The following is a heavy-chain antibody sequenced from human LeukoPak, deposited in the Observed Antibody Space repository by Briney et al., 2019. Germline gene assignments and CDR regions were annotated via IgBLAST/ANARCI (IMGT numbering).Heavy chain of an antibody. CDR3: QRITIFGVVMDFDY. V-gene: IGHV1-18*04. J-gene: IGHJ4*02. CDR2: ISLNNGNT. D-gene: IGHD3-3*01. Sequence: ASVKVSCKTSGYAFNFYGLNWVRQAPGQGLEWMGFISLNNGNTHYEQKFQGRVTMAADTSTNTASLEVKSLRSDDTAVYYCQRITIFGVVMDFDYWGQGTLVTASS. CDR1: GYAFNFYG.